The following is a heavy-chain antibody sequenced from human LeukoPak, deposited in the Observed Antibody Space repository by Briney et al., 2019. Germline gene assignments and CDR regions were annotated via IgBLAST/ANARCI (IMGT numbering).Heavy chain of an antibody. CDR1: GFTFGDYA. CDR3: TRGYGYYYYYMGV. Sequence: SGGSLRLSCTASGFTFGDYAMSWVRQAPGKGLEWVGFIRSKAYGGTTEYAASVKGRFTISRDDSKSIAYLQMNSLKTEDTAVYYCTRGYGYYYYYMGVWGKGTTVTVSS. CDR2: IRSKAYGGTT. V-gene: IGHV3-49*04. J-gene: IGHJ6*03. D-gene: IGHD5-12*01.